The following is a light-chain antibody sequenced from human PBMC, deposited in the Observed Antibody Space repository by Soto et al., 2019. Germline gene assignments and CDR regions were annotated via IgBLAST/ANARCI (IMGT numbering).Light chain of an antibody. CDR2: DAS. Sequence: EIVLTQSPGTLSLSPGERATLSCRASQSVSSRYLAWYQQKHGQAPRVLIYDASTRAIGIPDRFSGSGSGTDFTLTISRLEPEAFAVYYCQQYGSSPDYTFGQGTKLEIK. CDR1: QSVSSRY. V-gene: IGKV3-20*01. CDR3: QQYGSSPDYT. J-gene: IGKJ2*01.